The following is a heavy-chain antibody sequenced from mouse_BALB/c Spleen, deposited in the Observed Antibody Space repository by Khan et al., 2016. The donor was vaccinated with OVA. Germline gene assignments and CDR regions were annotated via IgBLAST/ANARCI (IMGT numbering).Heavy chain of an antibody. J-gene: IGHJ3*01. CDR1: GYSITSDYV. CDR3: AMGRTY. Sequence: EVQLQESGPGLVKPSQSLSLTCTVTGYSITSDYVCYLIRQSPENKLELIGNISSSGRTSYNPSLKSRITVTRDTSNNQFFLQLNSVTTEDTATYYCAMGRTYWGQGTLVTVSA. V-gene: IGHV3-2*02. D-gene: IGHD4-1*01. CDR2: ISSSGRT.